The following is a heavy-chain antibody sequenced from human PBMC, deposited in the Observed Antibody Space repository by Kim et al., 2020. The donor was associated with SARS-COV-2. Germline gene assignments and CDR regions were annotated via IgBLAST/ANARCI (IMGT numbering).Heavy chain of an antibody. V-gene: IGHV3-7*01. Sequence: GGSLRRSCTASGFTLNYFWMTWVRQAPGKGLEWVANIRYDGNERNYVDSVKGRFTISRDNAKNSLYLQMNGLRVDDMAVYYCARGRPLEIWGQGTTVIVS. CDR3: ARGRPLEI. CDR2: IRYDGNER. CDR1: GFTLNYFW. D-gene: IGHD6-25*01. J-gene: IGHJ3*02.